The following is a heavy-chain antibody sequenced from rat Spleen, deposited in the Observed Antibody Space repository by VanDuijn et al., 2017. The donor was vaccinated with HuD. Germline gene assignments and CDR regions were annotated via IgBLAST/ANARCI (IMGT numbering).Heavy chain of an antibody. CDR1: GFTFSRYY. Sequence: EVQLVESGGGLVQPGRSMKLSCEASGFTFSRYYMAWVRQAPTKGLEWVASISTDGTNTYYRDTVKGRFTISRDNAKSTLYLQMDSLRSEDTATYGCARQPTYFDDCGQGVMVTVSS. D-gene: IGHD3-2*01. V-gene: IGHV5-25*01. CDR3: ARQPTYFDD. J-gene: IGHJ2*01. CDR2: ISTDGTNT.